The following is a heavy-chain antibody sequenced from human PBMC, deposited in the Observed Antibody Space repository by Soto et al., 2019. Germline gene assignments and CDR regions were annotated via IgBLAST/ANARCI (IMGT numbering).Heavy chain of an antibody. D-gene: IGHD2-15*01. CDR2: IYYSGST. CDR3: AREGCSGGSCYRFDY. Sequence: QVQLQESGPGLVKPSQTLSLTCTVSGGSISSGGYYWSWIRQHPGKGLEWIGYIYYSGSTYYNPSLKSRVTTSVDTSKNQFSLKLSSVTAADTAVYYCAREGCSGGSCYRFDYWGQGTLVTVSS. V-gene: IGHV4-31*03. J-gene: IGHJ4*02. CDR1: GGSISSGGYY.